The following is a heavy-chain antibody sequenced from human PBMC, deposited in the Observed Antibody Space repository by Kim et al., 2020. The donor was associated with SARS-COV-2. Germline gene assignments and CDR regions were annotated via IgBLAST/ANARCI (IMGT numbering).Heavy chain of an antibody. Sequence: SETLSLTCTVSGGSISSSSYYWGWIRQPPGKGLEWIGSIYYSGSTYYNPSLKSRVTISVDTSKNQFSLKLSSVTAADTAVYYCARFSRVYGRWDYWGQGTLVTVSS. CDR3: ARFSRVYGRWDY. D-gene: IGHD6-13*01. CDR2: IYYSGST. J-gene: IGHJ4*02. CDR1: GGSISSSSYY. V-gene: IGHV4-39*01.